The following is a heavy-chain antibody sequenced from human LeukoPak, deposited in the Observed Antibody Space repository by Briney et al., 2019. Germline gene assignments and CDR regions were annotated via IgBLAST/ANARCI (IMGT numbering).Heavy chain of an antibody. J-gene: IGHJ3*02. CDR3: ARVPAGVIGIKDAFDI. CDR1: GFTFSSYT. D-gene: IGHD3-16*02. V-gene: IGHV3-21*01. Sequence: GGSLRLSCAASGFTFSSYTMNWVRQAPGKGLEWVSSITSSSSYIYYADSVKGRFTISRHNAKNSLYLQMNSLRAEDTAVYYCARVPAGVIGIKDAFDIWGQGTMVTVSS. CDR2: ITSSSSYI.